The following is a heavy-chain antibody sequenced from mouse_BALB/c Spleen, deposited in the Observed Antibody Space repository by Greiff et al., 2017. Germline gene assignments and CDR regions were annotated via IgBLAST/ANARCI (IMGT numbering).Heavy chain of an antibody. Sequence: SGAELVKPGASVKLSCTASGFNIKDTYMHWVKQRPEQGLEWIGRIDPANGNTKYDPKFQGKATITADTSSNTAYLQLSSLTSEDTAVYYCARYYGSSRAWFAYWGQGTLVTVSA. J-gene: IGHJ3*01. CDR3: ARYYGSSRAWFAY. CDR1: GFNIKDTY. D-gene: IGHD1-1*01. V-gene: IGHV14-3*02. CDR2: IDPANGNT.